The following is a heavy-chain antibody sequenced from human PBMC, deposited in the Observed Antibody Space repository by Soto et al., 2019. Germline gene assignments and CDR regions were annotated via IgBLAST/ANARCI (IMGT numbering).Heavy chain of an antibody. CDR2: IYHSGST. CDR3: PSHKAYCTSTSCYTWDY. D-gene: IGHD2-2*02. CDR1: GGSISSSNW. J-gene: IGHJ4*02. Sequence: SETLSLTCAVSGGSISSSNWWSWVRQPPGKGLEWIGEIYHSGSTNYNPSLKSRVTISVDKSKSQFSLKLSSVTAADTAVYYCPSHKAYCTSTSCYTWDYWGQGTLVTVSS. V-gene: IGHV4-4*02.